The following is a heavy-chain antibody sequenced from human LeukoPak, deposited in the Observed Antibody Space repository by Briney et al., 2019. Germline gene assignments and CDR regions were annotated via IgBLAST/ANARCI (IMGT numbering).Heavy chain of an antibody. CDR3: AKDRDMYYDFWSGYSPFDY. Sequence: GGSLRLSCAASGFTFSSYAMSWVRQAPGKGLEWVSAISGSGGSTYYADSVEGRFTISRDNSKNTLYLQMNSLRAEDTAVYYCAKDRDMYYDFWSGYSPFDYWGQGTLVTVSS. CDR1: GFTFSSYA. V-gene: IGHV3-23*01. J-gene: IGHJ4*02. D-gene: IGHD3-3*01. CDR2: ISGSGGST.